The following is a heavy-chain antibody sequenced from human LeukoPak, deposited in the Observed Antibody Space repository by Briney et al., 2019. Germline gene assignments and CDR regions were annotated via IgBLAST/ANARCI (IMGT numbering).Heavy chain of an antibody. Sequence: PGGSLRLSCAASGFTFSSYSMSWVRQAPGKGLEWVANIKQDGSEKHYVDSVKGRFSISRDNTKNSLYLQMNSLRAEDTAVYYCARAMGTSYGFWSGSYTVSYYYYMDVWGKGTTVVVS. D-gene: IGHD3-3*01. CDR1: GFTFSSYS. CDR2: IKQDGSEK. CDR3: ARAMGTSYGFWSGSYTVSYYYYMDV. J-gene: IGHJ6*03. V-gene: IGHV3-7*01.